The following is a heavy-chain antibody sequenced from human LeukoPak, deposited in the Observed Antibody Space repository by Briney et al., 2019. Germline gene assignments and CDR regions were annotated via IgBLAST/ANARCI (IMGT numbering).Heavy chain of an antibody. V-gene: IGHV3-11*01. CDR1: GFTFSDYY. D-gene: IGHD6-13*01. CDR2: ISSSGSTI. J-gene: IGHJ5*02. CDR3: ARGGIAAAGTTGTPLPTNWFDP. Sequence: GGSLRLSCAASGFTFSDYYMSWIRQAPGKGLEWVSYISSSGSTIYYADSVKGRFTISRDNAKNSLYLQMNSLRAEDTAVYYCARGGIAAAGTTGTPLPTNWFDPWGQGTLVTVSS.